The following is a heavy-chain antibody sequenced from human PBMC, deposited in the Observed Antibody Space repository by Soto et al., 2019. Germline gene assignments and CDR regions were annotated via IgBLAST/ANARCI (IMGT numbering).Heavy chain of an antibody. Sequence: RASVKVSCKASGYTFSRYGIMWVRQAPGQGLEWMGWISAYNGNTNSAEKLRGRLTMTTDASTTTAYMELRSLRSGDTAIYYCARDQGFRVVINSNWFDPWGQGTLVTVSS. V-gene: IGHV1-18*01. CDR3: ARDQGFRVVINSNWFDP. CDR1: GYTFSRYG. J-gene: IGHJ5*02. D-gene: IGHD2-21*01. CDR2: ISAYNGNT.